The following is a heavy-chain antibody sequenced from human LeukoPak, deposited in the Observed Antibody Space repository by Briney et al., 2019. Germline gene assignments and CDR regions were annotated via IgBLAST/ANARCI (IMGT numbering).Heavy chain of an antibody. CDR2: IYYSGST. V-gene: IGHV4-59*01. CDR3: ARGSSWYFDY. J-gene: IGHJ4*02. CDR1: GGSISSYY. D-gene: IGHD6-13*01. Sequence: SETLSLTGTVSGGSISSYYWSWIRPPPGKGLEWIGYIYYSGSTNYNPSLKSRVTISVDTSKNQFSLKLSSVTAADTAVYYCARGSSWYFDYWGQGTLVTVSS.